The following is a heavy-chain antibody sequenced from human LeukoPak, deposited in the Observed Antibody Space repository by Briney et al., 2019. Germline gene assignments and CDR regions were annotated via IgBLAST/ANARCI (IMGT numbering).Heavy chain of an antibody. CDR2: ISYDGSNE. D-gene: IGHD3-22*01. CDR1: GVTFNNYG. Sequence: GGSLRLSCADSGVTFNNYGMHWVRQAPGKGLEWVAVISYDGSNEYYADSVKGRFTISRDNSKNTLYLQMNSLRAEDTAVYYCARDNYDSGGYSHFYYYYGVDVWGQGTTVTVSS. V-gene: IGHV3-30*03. CDR3: ARDNYDSGGYSHFYYYYGVDV. J-gene: IGHJ6*02.